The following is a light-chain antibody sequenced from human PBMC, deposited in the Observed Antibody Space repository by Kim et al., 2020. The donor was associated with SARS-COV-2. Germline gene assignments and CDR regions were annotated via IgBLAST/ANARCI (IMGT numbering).Light chain of an antibody. CDR2: QDT. CDR3: QAWDITTVV. V-gene: IGLV3-1*01. CDR1: KLGDKY. Sequence: VSPGQTASITCSGDKLGDKYANWYQQKPGQSPVLVIYQDTRRPSVIPERFSGSNSGNTATLTISGTQALDEADYYCQAWDITTVVFGGGTQLTVL. J-gene: IGLJ2*01.